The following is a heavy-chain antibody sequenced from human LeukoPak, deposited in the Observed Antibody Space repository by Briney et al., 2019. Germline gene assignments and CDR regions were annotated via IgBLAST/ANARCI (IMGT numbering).Heavy chain of an antibody. D-gene: IGHD3-10*01. J-gene: IGHJ4*02. CDR3: ARADGRLLWFGELSQYYFDY. V-gene: IGHV1-2*02. CDR1: GYTFTGYY. Sequence: GASVKVSCKASGYTFTGYYMHWVRQAPGQGLEWMGWINPNSGGTNYAQKFQGRVTMTRDTSISTAYMELSRLRSDDTAVYYCARADGRLLWFGELSQYYFDYWGQGTLVTVSS. CDR2: INPNSGGT.